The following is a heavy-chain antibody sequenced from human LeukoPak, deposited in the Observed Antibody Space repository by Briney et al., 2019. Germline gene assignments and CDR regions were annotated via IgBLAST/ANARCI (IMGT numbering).Heavy chain of an antibody. CDR3: ARTPHIAAAGIRSEYNWFDP. CDR1: GYTFTSYD. Sequence: ASVKVSCKASGYTFTSYDINWVRQATGQGLEWMGWMNPNSGNTGYAQKFQGRVTMTRNTSISTAYMELSSLRSEDTAVYYCARTPHIAAAGIRSEYNWFDPWGQGTLVTVSS. V-gene: IGHV1-8*01. J-gene: IGHJ5*02. D-gene: IGHD6-13*01. CDR2: MNPNSGNT.